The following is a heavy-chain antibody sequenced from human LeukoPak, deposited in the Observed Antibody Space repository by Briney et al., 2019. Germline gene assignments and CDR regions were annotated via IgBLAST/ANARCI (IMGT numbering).Heavy chain of an antibody. CDR3: ATALDYDDSRDY. D-gene: IGHD4-17*01. CDR1: GFTFRTYS. CDR2: ISSSSITI. V-gene: IGHV3-48*04. J-gene: IGHJ4*02. Sequence: PGGSLRLSCAASGFTFRTYSMNWVRQAPGQGLEWVSYISSSSITIYYADSVKGRFTISRDNAKNSLYLQMSSLRAEDTAVYYCATALDYDDSRDYWGQGTLVTVSS.